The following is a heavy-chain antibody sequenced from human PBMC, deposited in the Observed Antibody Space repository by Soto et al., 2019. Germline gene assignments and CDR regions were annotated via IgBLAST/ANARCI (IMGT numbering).Heavy chain of an antibody. D-gene: IGHD5-12*01. Sequence: DVQLLESGGGLVQPGGSLRLSCAASGFTFSSCAMSWVRQAPGKGLEWVSAISGSGANTYYADSVKGRFTISRDNSKNTLYLQMNSLRGEDMAVYYCAQGSESGYDDVHSCDCVDVWGKGTTVTVSS. CDR1: GFTFSSCA. CDR2: ISGSGANT. V-gene: IGHV3-23*01. CDR3: AQGSESGYDDVHSCDCVDV. J-gene: IGHJ6*04.